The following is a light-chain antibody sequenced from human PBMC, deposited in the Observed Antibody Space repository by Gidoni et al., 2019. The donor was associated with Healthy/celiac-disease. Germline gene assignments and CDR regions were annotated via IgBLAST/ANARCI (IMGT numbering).Light chain of an antibody. CDR2: DAS. Sequence: DIQMTQSPSSLSASVGDRVTITGQASQDISNYLNWYQQKPGKAPKLLIYDASNLETRVPSRFSGSGSGTDFTFTISSLQPEDIATYYCQQYDNLPYTFGQXTKLEIK. V-gene: IGKV1-33*01. CDR3: QQYDNLPYT. J-gene: IGKJ2*01. CDR1: QDISNY.